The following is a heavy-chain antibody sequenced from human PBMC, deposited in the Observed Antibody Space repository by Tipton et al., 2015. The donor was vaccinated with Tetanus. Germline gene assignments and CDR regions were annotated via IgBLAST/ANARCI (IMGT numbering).Heavy chain of an antibody. CDR1: GYIFNNYW. Sequence: VQLVQSGGEVKKPGESLKISCKGSGYIFNNYWIGWVRQKPEKGLEWMGIIYPGDSDTRYSPSFQGQVTISVDKSINTAYLQWSSLKASDTSMFYCARAHCTDGVCNFDFWGQGALVTVAS. V-gene: IGHV5-51*01. D-gene: IGHD2-8*01. J-gene: IGHJ4*02. CDR3: ARAHCTDGVCNFDF. CDR2: IYPGDSDT.